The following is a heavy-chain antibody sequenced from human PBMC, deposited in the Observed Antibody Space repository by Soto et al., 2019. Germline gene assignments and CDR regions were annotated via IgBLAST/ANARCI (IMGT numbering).Heavy chain of an antibody. CDR2: IYYSGST. J-gene: IGHJ3*02. CDR1: GGSIISYY. D-gene: IGHD5-18*01. CDR3: ARGYSYGFDAFDI. Sequence: LSLTCTVSGGSIISYYWSWIRQPPGNGLEWIGYIYYSGSTNYNPSLKSRVTISVDTSKNQFSLKLSSVTAADTAVYYCARGYSYGFDAFDIWGQGTMVRVSS. V-gene: IGHV4-59*01.